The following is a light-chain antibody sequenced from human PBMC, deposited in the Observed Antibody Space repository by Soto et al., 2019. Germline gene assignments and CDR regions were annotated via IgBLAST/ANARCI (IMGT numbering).Light chain of an antibody. V-gene: IGKV3-11*01. CDR2: DAS. J-gene: IGKJ1*01. CDR1: QSVSNF. CDR3: QQYYSYSWT. Sequence: EIVLTQSPGTLSLSPGERASLTCRASQSVSNFLAWYQHKPGQAPRLLIYDASVRATGVPARFSGSGSGTDFSLTISSLEPEDFATYYCQQYYSYSWTFGQGTKVDI.